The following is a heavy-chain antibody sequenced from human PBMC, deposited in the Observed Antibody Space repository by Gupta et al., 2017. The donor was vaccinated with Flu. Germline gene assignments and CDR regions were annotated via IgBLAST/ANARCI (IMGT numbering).Heavy chain of an antibody. D-gene: IGHD2-2*01. CDR2: INPKSGST. CDR1: GYTFTGYY. V-gene: IGHV1-2*02. CDR3: ARGGTQPFDH. J-gene: IGHJ4*02. Sequence: QVQLVQSGAEVKKPGASVKVSCKASGYTFTGYYIHWVRQAPGQGLECMGWINPKSGSTDYAQKFQGRVTMTRATSISTVHMELSSLTSDDTAIYYCARGGTQPFDHWGQGTLVTVSS.